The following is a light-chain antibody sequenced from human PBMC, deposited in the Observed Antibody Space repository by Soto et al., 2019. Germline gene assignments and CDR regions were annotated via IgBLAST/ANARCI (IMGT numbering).Light chain of an antibody. Sequence: EIVLTQSPGTLSLSPGERATLSCRASQSVNSNPLAWYQQKPGQAPRLLIFGASSRATGIPDRFSGSGSGTDFTLTISRLEPEDFAVYFCQQYGSSPRTFGQGTKVDIK. V-gene: IGKV3-20*01. CDR2: GAS. CDR3: QQYGSSPRT. J-gene: IGKJ1*01. CDR1: QSVNSNP.